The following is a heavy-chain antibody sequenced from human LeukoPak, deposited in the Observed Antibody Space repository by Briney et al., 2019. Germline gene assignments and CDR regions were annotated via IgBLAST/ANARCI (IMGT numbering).Heavy chain of an antibody. J-gene: IGHJ4*02. CDR2: INPNSGGT. D-gene: IGHD6-6*01. CDR1: GYTLPGYY. Sequence: ASVKVSCKASGYTLPGYYMHWVRQAPGQGLEWMGWINPNSGGTNYAQKFQGRVTMTRDTSISTAYMELSRLRSDDTAVYYCAREHSSSSGKVFDYWGQGALVTVSS. V-gene: IGHV1-2*02. CDR3: AREHSSSSGKVFDY.